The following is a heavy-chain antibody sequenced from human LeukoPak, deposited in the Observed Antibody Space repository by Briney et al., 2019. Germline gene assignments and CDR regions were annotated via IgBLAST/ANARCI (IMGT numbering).Heavy chain of an antibody. V-gene: IGHV3-33*01. CDR3: ARDLGGSYLVGY. Sequence: GGSLRLSCAASGFTFSSYGMHWVRQAPGKGLEWVAVIWYDGSNKYYADSVKGRFTISRDNSKNTLYLQMNSLRAEDTAVYYCARDLGGSYLVGYWGQGTLVTVSS. D-gene: IGHD1-26*01. CDR2: IWYDGSNK. J-gene: IGHJ4*02. CDR1: GFTFSSYG.